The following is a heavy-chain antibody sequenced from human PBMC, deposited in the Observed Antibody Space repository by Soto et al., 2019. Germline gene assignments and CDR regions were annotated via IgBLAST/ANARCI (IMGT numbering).Heavy chain of an antibody. CDR3: AGERETSSWFLSGFEY. Sequence: QVQLVESGGGVVQPGRSLRLSCSTSGLTFTRHAMHWVRQVPGKGLEWVAAISDDGSKKHYVDSVKGRFSISRDKSRNTVYLQMNSLRVGDTAVYFCAGERETSSWFLSGFEYWGQGTLVTVSS. V-gene: IGHV3-30-3*01. CDR2: ISDDGSKK. CDR1: GLTFTRHA. J-gene: IGHJ4*02. D-gene: IGHD6-13*01.